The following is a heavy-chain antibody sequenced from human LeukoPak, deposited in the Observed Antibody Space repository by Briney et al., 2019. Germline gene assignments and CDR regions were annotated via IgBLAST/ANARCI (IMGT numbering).Heavy chain of an antibody. CDR3: ARGSSEEMATIAY. J-gene: IGHJ4*02. CDR1: RYTFTSYA. D-gene: IGHD5-24*01. V-gene: IGHV1-8*01. Sequence: ASVKVFCKASRYTFTSYAINWVRQATGQGLEWMGWMNPSNGNTGFAQKFQGRLTMTRDTSISTAYMELSSLRSEDTAVYFCARGSSEEMATIAYWGQGTLVTVSS. CDR2: MNPSNGNT.